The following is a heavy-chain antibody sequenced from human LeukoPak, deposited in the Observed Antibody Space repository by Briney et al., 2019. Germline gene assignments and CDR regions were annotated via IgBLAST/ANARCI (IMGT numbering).Heavy chain of an antibody. CDR2: MNPNSGNT. D-gene: IGHD6-19*01. J-gene: IGHJ6*02. CDR3: ARLVVAGTGGYYYGMDV. CDR1: GYTFTSYD. V-gene: IGHV1-8*01. Sequence: ASVRVSCKASGYTFTSYDINWVRQATGQGLEWMGWMNPNSGNTGYAQKFQGRVTMTRNTSISTAYMELSSLRSEDTAVYYCARLVVAGTGGYYYGMDVWGQGTTVTVSS.